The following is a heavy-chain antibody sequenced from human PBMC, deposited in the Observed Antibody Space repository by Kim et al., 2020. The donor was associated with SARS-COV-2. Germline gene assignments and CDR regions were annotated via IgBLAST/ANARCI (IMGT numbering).Heavy chain of an antibody. Sequence: GGSLRLSCAASGFTFSSYWMHWVRQPPGKGLVWVSRINRDGSSTTYADSVKGRFTISRDNAKNTLYLHISGLRDDDTSLFYCAREGIDGVFDIWGQGTGVTVS. J-gene: IGHJ3*02. D-gene: IGHD2-21*01. CDR1: GFTFSSYW. V-gene: IGHV3-74*01. CDR2: INRDGSST. CDR3: AREGIDGVFDI.